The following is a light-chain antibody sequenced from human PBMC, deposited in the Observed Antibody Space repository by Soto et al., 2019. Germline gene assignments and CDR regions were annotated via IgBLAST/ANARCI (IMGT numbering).Light chain of an antibody. CDR2: DVS. Sequence: SVVTQAAPLSGSPGQSITISCTGTSSDVGGYNYVSWYQQHPGKAPKLMIYDVSNRPSGVSNRFSGSKSGNTASLTISGLQAEDEADYYCSSYTSSSTHYVFGTGTKVTV. V-gene: IGLV2-14*01. CDR3: SSYTSSSTHYV. CDR1: SSDVGGYNY. J-gene: IGLJ1*01.